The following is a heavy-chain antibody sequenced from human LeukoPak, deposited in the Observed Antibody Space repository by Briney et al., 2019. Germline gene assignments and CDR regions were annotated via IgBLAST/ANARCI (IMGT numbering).Heavy chain of an antibody. V-gene: IGHV4-61*05. D-gene: IGHD6-19*01. CDR2: IYYSGST. CDR3: ARHVTYSSGWYLPPDLGDWFDP. J-gene: IGHJ5*02. CDR1: GGSISSSSYY. Sequence: SETLSLTCTVSGGSISSSSYYWGWIRQPPGKGLEWIGYIYYSGSTNYNPSLKSRVTISVDTSKNQFSLKLSSVTAADTAVYYCARHVTYSSGWYLPPDLGDWFDPWGQGTLVTVSS.